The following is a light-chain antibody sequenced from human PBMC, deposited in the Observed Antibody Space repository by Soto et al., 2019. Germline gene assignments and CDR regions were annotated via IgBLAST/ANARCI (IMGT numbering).Light chain of an antibody. Sequence: QSVLTQPPSVSGAPGQRVTISCTGSSSNIGAGYDVHWYQQIPGTAPKLLIYGDNNRPSGVPDRFSGSKSGTSASLAITGLQAEEEADYYCQSYDFSLSGLYVYGTGTKLAFL. CDR3: QSYDFSLSGLYV. J-gene: IGLJ1*01. CDR1: SSNIGAGYD. V-gene: IGLV1-40*01. CDR2: GDN.